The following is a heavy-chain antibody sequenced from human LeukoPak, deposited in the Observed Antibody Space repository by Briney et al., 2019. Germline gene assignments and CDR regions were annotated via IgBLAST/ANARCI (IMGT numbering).Heavy chain of an antibody. CDR1: GGSISSYY. CDR3: ARGESSASNWFDP. Sequence: SETLSLTCTVSGGSISSYYWGWIQQPPGKRLEWIGYIYYSGSTNYNPSLKSRVTISVDTSKNQFSLKLSSVTAADTAVYYCARGESSASNWFDPWGQGTLVTVSS. V-gene: IGHV4-59*01. D-gene: IGHD3-22*01. CDR2: IYYSGST. J-gene: IGHJ5*02.